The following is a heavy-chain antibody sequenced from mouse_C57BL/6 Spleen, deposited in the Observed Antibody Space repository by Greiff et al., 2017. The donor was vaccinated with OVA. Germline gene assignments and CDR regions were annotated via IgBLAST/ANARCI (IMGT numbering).Heavy chain of an antibody. CDR3: ARREDGSSYGRDYYAMDY. CDR1: GYTFTSYW. J-gene: IGHJ4*01. CDR2: IDPSDSET. V-gene: IGHV1-52*01. D-gene: IGHD1-1*01. Sequence: QVQLQQPGAELVRPGSSVKLSCKASGYTFTSYWMHWVKQRPIQGLEWIGNIDPSDSETHYNQKFKDKATLTVDKSSSTAYMQLSSLTSEDSAVYYCARREDGSSYGRDYYAMDYWGQGTSVTVSS.